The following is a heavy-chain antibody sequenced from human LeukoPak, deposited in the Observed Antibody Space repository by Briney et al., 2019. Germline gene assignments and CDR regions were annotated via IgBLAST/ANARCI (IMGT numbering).Heavy chain of an antibody. CDR3: ARDRAYYYDSSGYHGAFDI. CDR2: IDYNEIT. J-gene: IGHJ3*02. V-gene: IGHV4-34*01. CDR1: GGSFSGYY. Sequence: SETLSLTCAVYGGSFSGYYWGWIRQPPGKGLEWIGNIDYNEITYYNPSLKSRVTISADTSKTQLSLKLNSVTAADTAVYYCARDRAYYYDSSGYHGAFDIWGQGTLVTVSS. D-gene: IGHD3-22*01.